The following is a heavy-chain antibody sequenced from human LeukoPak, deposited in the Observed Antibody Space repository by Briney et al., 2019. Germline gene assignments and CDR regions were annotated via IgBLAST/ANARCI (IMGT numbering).Heavy chain of an antibody. CDR3: TTGPSLGYEW. Sequence: GGSLRLSCAASGMTFSNHWMHWVRHAPGKGLVWVSLIKTDVRTTIYADSVKGRFTISRDDGKSTLYLQMNSLRAEDTAIYYCTTGPSLGYEWWGQGTVVTVSS. CDR2: IKTDVRTT. J-gene: IGHJ4*02. CDR1: GMTFSNHW. D-gene: IGHD3-22*01. V-gene: IGHV3-74*01.